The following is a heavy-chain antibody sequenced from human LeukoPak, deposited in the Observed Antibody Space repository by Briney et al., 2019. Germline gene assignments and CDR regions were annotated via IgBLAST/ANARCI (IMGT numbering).Heavy chain of an antibody. J-gene: IGHJ3*02. Sequence: SGTLSLTCAVSGGSISSTNWWSWVRQPPGKGLEWIGEIYHSGRTKYNPSLKSRVTISVDTSKNQFSLKLSSVTAADTAVYYCARAGRWEGRPHAFDIWGQGTMVTVSS. CDR3: ARAGRWEGRPHAFDI. V-gene: IGHV4-4*02. CDR1: GGSISSTNW. D-gene: IGHD1-26*01. CDR2: IYHSGRT.